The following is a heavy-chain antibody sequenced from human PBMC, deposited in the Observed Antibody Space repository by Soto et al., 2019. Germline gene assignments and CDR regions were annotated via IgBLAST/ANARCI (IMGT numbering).Heavy chain of an antibody. CDR3: ARENFPGIAVAGNLYYCYGMDV. D-gene: IGHD6-19*01. Sequence: GGPVKVSCKASGYTFTSYYMHWVRQAPGQGLEWMGIINPSGGSTSYAQKFQGRGTMTRDTSTSTVYMELSSPRSEDTAVYYCARENFPGIAVAGNLYYCYGMDVWGQGPTVTVS. CDR2: INPSGGST. J-gene: IGHJ6*02. V-gene: IGHV1-46*01. CDR1: GYTFTSYY.